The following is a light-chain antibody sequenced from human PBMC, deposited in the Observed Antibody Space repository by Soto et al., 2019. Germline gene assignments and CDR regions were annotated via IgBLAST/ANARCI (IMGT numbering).Light chain of an antibody. V-gene: IGKV1-39*01. Sequence: DIQMTQSPSXLSASVGDRVTITCRASQSVSSYLNWYQQKPGKAPKLLIYAASSLQSGVPSRFSGSGSGTDFTLTISSLQPEDFATYYCQQSYSTSWTFGQGTKVDIK. J-gene: IGKJ1*01. CDR1: QSVSSY. CDR2: AAS. CDR3: QQSYSTSWT.